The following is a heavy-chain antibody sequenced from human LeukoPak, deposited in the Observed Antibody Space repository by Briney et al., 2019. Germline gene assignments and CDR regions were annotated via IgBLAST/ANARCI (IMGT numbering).Heavy chain of an antibody. CDR1: GYTLTELS. CDR2: FDPEDGET. V-gene: IGHV1-24*01. J-gene: IGHJ5*02. CDR3: ATGRGCSTRYNWFDT. D-gene: IGHD6-13*01. Sequence: ASVKVSCKVSGYTLTELSMHWVRQAPGKGLEWMGGFDPEDGETIYAQKFQGRVTMTEDTSTDTAYMELSALRSEDTAGYYCATGRGCSTRYNWFDTWGQGTLVTVSS.